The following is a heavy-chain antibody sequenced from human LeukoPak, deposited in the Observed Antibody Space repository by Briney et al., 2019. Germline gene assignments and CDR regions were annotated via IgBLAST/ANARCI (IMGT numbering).Heavy chain of an antibody. CDR3: ARDRGSSGWYGEGYFDY. CDR2: IYYSGRT. D-gene: IGHD6-19*01. V-gene: IGHV4-59*01. J-gene: IGHJ4*02. CDR1: GGSISTYF. Sequence: SETLSRTCTVSGGSISTYFWNWIRQPPGKGLEWIGHIYYSGRTNYSPSLKSRVTILVDTSKNQFSLQLSSVTAADTAVYYCARDRGSSGWYGEGYFDYWGQGTLVTVSP.